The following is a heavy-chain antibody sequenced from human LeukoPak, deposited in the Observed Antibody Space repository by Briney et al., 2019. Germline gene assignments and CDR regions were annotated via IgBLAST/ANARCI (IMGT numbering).Heavy chain of an antibody. V-gene: IGHV4-34*01. J-gene: IGHJ4*02. CDR3: ARGRDYYDSSGYYYFDY. Sequence: MPSETLSLTCAVYGGSFSGYYWSWLRQPPGKGLEWLGEINHSGSTNYNPSLKSRVTISVDTSKNQFSLKLSSVTAADTVVYYCARGRDYYDSSGYYYFDYWGQGTLVTVSS. D-gene: IGHD3-22*01. CDR1: GGSFSGYY. CDR2: INHSGST.